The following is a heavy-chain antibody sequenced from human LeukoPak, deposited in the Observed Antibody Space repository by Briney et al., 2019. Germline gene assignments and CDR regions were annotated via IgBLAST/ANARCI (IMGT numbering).Heavy chain of an antibody. D-gene: IGHD6-19*01. V-gene: IGHV3-11*04. Sequence: PGGSLRLSCAASGFTFSDYYMSWIRQAPGKGLEWVPYISSSGSTIYYADSVKGRFTISRDNAKNSLYLQMNSLRAEDTAVYYCARDSKAVAGTFDYWGQGTLVTVSS. CDR3: ARDSKAVAGTFDY. CDR2: ISSSGSTI. CDR1: GFTFSDYY. J-gene: IGHJ4*02.